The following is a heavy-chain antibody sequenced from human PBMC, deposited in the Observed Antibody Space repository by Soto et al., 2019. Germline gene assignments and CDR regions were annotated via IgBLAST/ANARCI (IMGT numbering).Heavy chain of an antibody. D-gene: IGHD3-22*01. V-gene: IGHV3-30*18. J-gene: IGHJ6*02. CDR2: ISYDGSNK. Sequence: PGGSLRLSCAASGFTFSSYGMHWVRQAPGKGLEWVAVISYDGSNKYYADSVKGRFTISRDNSKNTLYLQMNSLRAEDTAVYYCAKEGDYYDSSGYGAYYYYGMDVWGQGTTVTVSS. CDR1: GFTFSSYG. CDR3: AKEGDYYDSSGYGAYYYYGMDV.